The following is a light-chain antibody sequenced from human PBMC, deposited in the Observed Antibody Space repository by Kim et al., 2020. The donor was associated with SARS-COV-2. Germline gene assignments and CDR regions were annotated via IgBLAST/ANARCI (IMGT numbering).Light chain of an antibody. CDR1: NIGGES. V-gene: IGLV3-21*04. CDR3: QVWDSSSDVV. J-gene: IGLJ2*01. Sequence: APGKATRSACGGKNIGGESVHRYQQKTGQDPVLVIYYDSDRPSGIPERCSGSNSGNTATLTISRVEAGDEADYYCQVWDSSSDVVFGGGTQLTVL. CDR2: YDS.